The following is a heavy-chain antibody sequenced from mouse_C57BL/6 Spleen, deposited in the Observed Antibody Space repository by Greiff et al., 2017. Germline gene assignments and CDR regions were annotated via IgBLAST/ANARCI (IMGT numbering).Heavy chain of an antibody. V-gene: IGHV1-72*01. CDR2: IDPNSGGT. Sequence: QVQLQQPGAELVKPGASVKLSCKASGYTFTSYWMHWVKQRPGRGLEWIGRIDPNSGGTKYNEKFKSKATLTVDKPASTAYMQLSSLTSEGAAVYDCARGGTYSYGSSYGSYYAMEYGGQAASVTVST. D-gene: IGHD1-1*01. CDR3: ARGGTYSYGSSYGSYYAMEY. CDR1: GYTFTSYW. J-gene: IGHJ4*01.